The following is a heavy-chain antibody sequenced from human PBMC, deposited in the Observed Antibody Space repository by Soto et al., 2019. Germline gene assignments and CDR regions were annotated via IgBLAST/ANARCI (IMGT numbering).Heavy chain of an antibody. Sequence: GGSLRLSCAASGFTFSDYYMSWIRQAPGKGLEWVSYISSSGSTIYYADSVKGRFTISRDNAKNSLYLQMNSLRAEDTAVYYCARDQYYYGSGSPHYYTDVWGKGTTVTVSS. J-gene: IGHJ6*03. V-gene: IGHV3-11*01. CDR2: ISSSGSTI. CDR3: ARDQYYYGSGSPHYYTDV. D-gene: IGHD3-10*01. CDR1: GFTFSDYY.